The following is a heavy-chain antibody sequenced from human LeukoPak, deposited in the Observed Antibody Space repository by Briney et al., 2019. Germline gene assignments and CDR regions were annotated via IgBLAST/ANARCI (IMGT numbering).Heavy chain of an antibody. D-gene: IGHD3-22*01. J-gene: IGHJ4*02. CDR2: MNPNSGNT. CDR1: GYTFTSYD. V-gene: IGHV1-8*01. CDR3: ARRNYYDSSGYYYFDY. Sequence: ASVKVSCKASGYTFTSYDINWVQQATGQGLEWMGWMNPNSGNTGYAQKFQGRVTMTRNTSISTAYMELSSLRSEDTAVYYCARRNYYDSSGYYYFDYWGQGTLVTVSS.